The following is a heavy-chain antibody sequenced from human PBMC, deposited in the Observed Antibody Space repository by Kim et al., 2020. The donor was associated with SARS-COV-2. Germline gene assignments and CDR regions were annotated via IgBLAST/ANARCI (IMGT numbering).Heavy chain of an antibody. CDR2: VFHTGST. V-gene: IGHV4-39*02. CDR3: AREVQAATPYMDS. D-gene: IGHD2-15*01. Sequence: SETLSLTCTVSGGSITNPNYFWGWVRQTPEKGLQWIGNVFHTGSTYYSPSLLPRLTISVDTSKNQFSLRLTSLTAADTALYYCAREVQAATPYMDSWGQG. CDR1: GGSITNPNYF. J-gene: IGHJ4*02.